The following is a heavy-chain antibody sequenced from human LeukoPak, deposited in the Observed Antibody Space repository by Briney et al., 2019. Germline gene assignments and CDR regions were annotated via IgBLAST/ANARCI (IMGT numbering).Heavy chain of an antibody. CDR2: IIPIFGTA. Sequence: GASVKVSCKGSGCTFSSYAISWVRQPPGQGLEWMGGIIPIFGTANYAQKFQGRVTITADESTSTAYMELSSLRSEDTAVYYCARLLLLWFGERSYYYGMDVWGKGTTVTVSS. CDR3: ARLLLLWFGERSYYYGMDV. J-gene: IGHJ6*04. V-gene: IGHV1-69*13. D-gene: IGHD3-10*01. CDR1: GCTFSSYA.